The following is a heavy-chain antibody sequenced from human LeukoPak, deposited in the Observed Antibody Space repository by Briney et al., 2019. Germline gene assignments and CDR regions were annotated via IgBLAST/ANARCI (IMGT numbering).Heavy chain of an antibody. D-gene: IGHD2-21*02. Sequence: SVKVSCKASGYTFTDYFIHWVRQAPGQGLEWMGWINPNIGDASYAQKFQDRVTMTRDRSINTAYMELSRLTSDDTAVYYCARMALDGGDSIGFDSWGEGTLVTVSS. CDR3: ARMALDGGDSIGFDS. CDR1: GYTFTDYF. J-gene: IGHJ5*01. CDR2: INPNIGDA. V-gene: IGHV1-2*02.